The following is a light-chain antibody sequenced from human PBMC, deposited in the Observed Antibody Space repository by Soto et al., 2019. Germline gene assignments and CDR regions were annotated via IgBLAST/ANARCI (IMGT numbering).Light chain of an antibody. CDR3: QHRANWRT. J-gene: IGKJ2*01. CDR2: GAS. Sequence: EIVLTQSPGTLSLSPGERATLSCRASQSIVRNSLAWYQHKPGQPPRLLIYGASNRATGIPARFSGSGSGTHFTLTISSLEPEDFAVSYCQHRANWRTFGQGTKLEIK. CDR1: QSIVRN. V-gene: IGKV3-11*01.